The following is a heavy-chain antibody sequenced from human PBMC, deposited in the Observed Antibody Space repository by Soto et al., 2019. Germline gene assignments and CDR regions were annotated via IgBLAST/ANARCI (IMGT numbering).Heavy chain of an antibody. CDR3: AKQRKISTAVGQYSFDY. CDR1: GYTFGHYY. V-gene: IGHV5-51*07. D-gene: IGHD1-26*01. J-gene: IGHJ4*02. Sequence: EVQLVQSGAEVKKPGESLRVSCQGSGYTFGHYYIAWMHQLPGRGLEWMGIIYPGDSETRYHPSFQGHVTLSVDRSISTAYLQWNSLKPSDTATYYCAKQRKISTAVGQYSFDYWGQGTRVTVSS. CDR2: IYPGDSET.